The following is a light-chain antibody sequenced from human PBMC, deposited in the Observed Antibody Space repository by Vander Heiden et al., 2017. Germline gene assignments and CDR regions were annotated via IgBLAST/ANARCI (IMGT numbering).Light chain of an antibody. J-gene: IGLJ3*02. Sequence: QSVLTQPPSASGTPGQRVTISCSGSSSNIGSNTVNWYQQLPGTAPKRLIYSSNQRPSGVPDRFSGSKSGTSASLAISGLQSEDEADYYCAAWDDSLNGLFGGGTKLTVL. CDR3: AAWDDSLNGL. CDR1: SSNIGSNT. V-gene: IGLV1-44*01. CDR2: SSN.